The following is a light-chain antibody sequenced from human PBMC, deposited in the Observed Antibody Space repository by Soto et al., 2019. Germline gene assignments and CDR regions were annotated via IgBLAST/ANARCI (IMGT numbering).Light chain of an antibody. J-gene: IGLJ3*02. CDR2: GHN. CDR3: QSYDSSLIGSGV. V-gene: IGLV1-40*01. CDR1: YSNIGAGYE. Sequence: QSALTQPPSVSGAPGQRVTISCTGSYSNIGAGYEVHWYQQIPGTAPKLLISGHNNRPSGVPDRFFGSKSGTSASLTIIGLQAEDEADYYCQSYDSSLIGSGVFGGGTKLTVL.